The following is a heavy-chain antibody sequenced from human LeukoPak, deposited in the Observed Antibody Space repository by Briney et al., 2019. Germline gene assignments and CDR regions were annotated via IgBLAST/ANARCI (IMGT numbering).Heavy chain of an antibody. Sequence: EGSLRLSCAASGFTFSSYAMSWVRQAPGKGLEWVSYISSSGSTIYYADSVKGRFTISRDNAKNSVYLQMNSLRAEDTAVYYCTRYDFWSGCAFDYWGQGTLVTVSS. CDR1: GFTFSSYA. D-gene: IGHD3-3*01. CDR2: ISSSGSTI. CDR3: TRYDFWSGCAFDY. V-gene: IGHV3-48*04. J-gene: IGHJ4*02.